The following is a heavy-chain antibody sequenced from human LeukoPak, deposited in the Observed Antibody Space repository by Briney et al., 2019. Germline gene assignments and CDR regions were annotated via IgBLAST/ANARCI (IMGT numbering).Heavy chain of an antibody. Sequence: SETLSLTCTVSGGFISSYYWSWIRQPPGKGLEWIGYIYYSGSTNYNPSLKSRVTISADTSKNQFSLRLSSVTAADTAVYYCVCFFRQFDDHDAFDIWGQGTMVTVS. V-gene: IGHV4-59*03. J-gene: IGHJ3*02. D-gene: IGHD3/OR15-3a*01. CDR3: VCFFRQFDDHDAFDI. CDR2: IYYSGST. CDR1: GGFISSYY.